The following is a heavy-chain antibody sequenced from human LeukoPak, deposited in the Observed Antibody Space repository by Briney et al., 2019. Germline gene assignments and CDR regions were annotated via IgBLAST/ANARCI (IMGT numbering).Heavy chain of an antibody. CDR2: ISSSGSTI. J-gene: IGHJ3*02. CDR3: ARDGSGSYYEAFDI. CDR1: GFTFSDYY. Sequence: GGSLRLSCAASGFTFSDYYMSWIRQAPGKGLEWVSYISSSGSTIYYADSVKGRFTISRDNAKNSLYLQMTSLRAEDTAVYYCARDGSGSYYEAFDIWGQGTMVTVSS. D-gene: IGHD1-26*01. V-gene: IGHV3-11*01.